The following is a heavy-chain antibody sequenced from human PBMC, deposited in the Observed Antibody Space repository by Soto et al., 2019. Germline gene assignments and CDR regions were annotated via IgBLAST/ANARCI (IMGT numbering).Heavy chain of an antibody. Sequence: PSETLSLTCTVSGGSISSGGYYWSWIRQHPGKGLEWIGYIYYSGSTYYNPSLKSRVTISVDTSKNQFSLKLSSVTAAGTAVYYCARERTGAAGTIWFDSWGQGTLVTVSS. J-gene: IGHJ5*01. CDR3: ARERTGAAGTIWFDS. CDR1: GGSISSGGYY. D-gene: IGHD6-13*01. V-gene: IGHV4-31*03. CDR2: IYYSGST.